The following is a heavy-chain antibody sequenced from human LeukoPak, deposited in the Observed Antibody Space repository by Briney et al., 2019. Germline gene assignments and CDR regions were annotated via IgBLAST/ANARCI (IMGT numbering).Heavy chain of an antibody. CDR3: ARHRVAAAGAWGPFDY. D-gene: IGHD6-13*01. CDR1: GGSISSYY. Sequence: SETLSPICTVSGGSISSYYWSWIRQPPGKGLEWIGYIYYSGSTNYNPSLKSRVTISVDTSKNQFSLKLSSVTAADTAVYYCARHRVAAAGAWGPFDYWGQGTLVTVSS. CDR2: IYYSGST. V-gene: IGHV4-59*08. J-gene: IGHJ4*02.